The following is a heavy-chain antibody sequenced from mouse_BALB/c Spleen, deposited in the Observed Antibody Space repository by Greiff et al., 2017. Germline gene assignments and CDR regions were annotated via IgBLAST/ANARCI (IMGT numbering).Heavy chain of an antibody. Sequence: VQLQESGAELARPGASVKLSCKASGYTFTSYWMQWVKQRPGQGLEWIGAIYPGDGDTRYTQKFKGKATLTADKSSSTAYMQLSSLASEDSAVYYCARGEYGNPFDYWGQGTTLTVSS. CDR1: GYTFTSYW. CDR3: ARGEYGNPFDY. CDR2: IYPGDGDT. V-gene: IGHV1-87*01. J-gene: IGHJ2*01. D-gene: IGHD2-1*01.